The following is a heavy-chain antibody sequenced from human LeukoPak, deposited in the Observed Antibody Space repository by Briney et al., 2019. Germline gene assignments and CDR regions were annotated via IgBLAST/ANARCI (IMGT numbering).Heavy chain of an antibody. CDR2: IYSSGST. CDR1: GDSISSYY. D-gene: IGHD1-1*01. J-gene: IGHJ4*02. V-gene: IGHV4-59*08. CDR3: ARYGNNWSFDY. Sequence: SETLSLTCTVSGDSISSYYWSWIRQPAGKGLEWIGYIYSSGSTDYNPSLKSRVTISVDTSKNHFSLKLNSVNAADTAVYYCARYGNNWSFDYWGQGTLVTVSS.